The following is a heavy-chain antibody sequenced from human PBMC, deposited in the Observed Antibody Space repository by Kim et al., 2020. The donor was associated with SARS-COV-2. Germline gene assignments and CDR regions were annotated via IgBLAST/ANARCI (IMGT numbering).Heavy chain of an antibody. CDR1: GYTFTNYA. CDR3: ARVIWGSYRYTDS. D-gene: IGHD3-16*02. CDR2: INTDTGNP. Sequence: ASVKVSCKASGYTFTNYAISWVRQAPGQGLEWMGWINTDTGNPTYAQAFTGRFVFSVDTSVSTTYLQISSLKAEDTVLYYCARVIWGSYRYTDSWGQGTL. V-gene: IGHV7-4-1*02. J-gene: IGHJ4*02.